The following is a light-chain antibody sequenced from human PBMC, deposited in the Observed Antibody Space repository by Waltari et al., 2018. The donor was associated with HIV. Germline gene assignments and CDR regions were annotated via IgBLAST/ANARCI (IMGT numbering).Light chain of an antibody. CDR2: DVK. V-gene: IGLV2-11*01. Sequence: QSSLTQPPTVTGSPGESVPLSCTGIASHFGGYHYVSWYKQHPGKAPQLLIYDVKMRPSGVPDRFSGCKSGNTASLTISGLQTEDEADYYCCSYAGSSYVFGTETKVTVL. CDR3: CSYAGSSYV. CDR1: ASHFGGYHY. J-gene: IGLJ1*01.